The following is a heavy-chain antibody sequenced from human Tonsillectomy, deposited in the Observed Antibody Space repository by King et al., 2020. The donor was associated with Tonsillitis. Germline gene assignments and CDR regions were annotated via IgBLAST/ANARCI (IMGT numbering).Heavy chain of an antibody. J-gene: IGHJ1*01. CDR3: ARGWFGTKRSTLGYFQH. D-gene: IGHD3-10*01. Sequence: QLQESGPGLVKPSETLSLTCTVSGGSISSYYWSWIRQPAGKGLEWIGYIYYSGSTNYKPSLKSRVTISVDTSKNQFSLKLSSVTAADTAVYYCARGWFGTKRSTLGYFQHWGQGTLVTVSS. CDR2: IYYSGST. V-gene: IGHV4-59*01. CDR1: GGSISSYY.